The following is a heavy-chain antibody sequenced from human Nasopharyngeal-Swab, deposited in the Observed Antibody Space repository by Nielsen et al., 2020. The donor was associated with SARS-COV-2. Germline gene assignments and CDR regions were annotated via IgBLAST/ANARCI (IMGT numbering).Heavy chain of an antibody. V-gene: IGHV1-8*01. CDR3: ARLGRGIPRDYYGSGSYYKN. D-gene: IGHD3-10*01. CDR1: GYTFTSYD. J-gene: IGHJ4*02. Sequence: ASVKVSCKASGYTFTSYDINWVRQATGQGLEWMGWMNPNSGNTGYAQKFQGRVTMTRNTSISTAYMVLSSLRSEDTAVYYCARLGRGIPRDYYGSGSYYKNWGQGTLVTVSS. CDR2: MNPNSGNT.